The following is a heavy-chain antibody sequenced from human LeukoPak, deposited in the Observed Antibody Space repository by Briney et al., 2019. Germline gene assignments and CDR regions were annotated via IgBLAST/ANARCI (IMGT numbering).Heavy chain of an antibody. J-gene: IGHJ4*02. Sequence: GSLRLSCAASGFTFSSYAMSWVRQAPGKGLEWVSAISGSGGSTYYADSVKGRFTISRDNSKNTLYLQMNSLRAEDTAVYYCAKDAYDSSGYYSDPFDYWGQGTLVTVSS. D-gene: IGHD3-22*01. CDR2: ISGSGGST. V-gene: IGHV3-23*01. CDR1: GFTFSSYA. CDR3: AKDAYDSSGYYSDPFDY.